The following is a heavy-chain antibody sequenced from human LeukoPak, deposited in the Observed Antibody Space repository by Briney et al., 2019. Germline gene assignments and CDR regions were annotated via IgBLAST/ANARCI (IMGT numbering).Heavy chain of an antibody. CDR2: ISYDGSNK. J-gene: IGHJ6*02. D-gene: IGHD3-10*01. V-gene: IGHV3-30*18. CDR1: GFTFSSYG. CDR3: AKARYYGSGSYYGSDYYYGMDV. Sequence: GGSLRLSCAASGFTFSSYGMHWVRQAPGKGLEWVAVISYDGSNKYYADSVKGRFTISRDNSKNTLYLQMNSLRAEDTAVYYCAKARYYGSGSYYGSDYYYGMDVWGQGTTVTVSS.